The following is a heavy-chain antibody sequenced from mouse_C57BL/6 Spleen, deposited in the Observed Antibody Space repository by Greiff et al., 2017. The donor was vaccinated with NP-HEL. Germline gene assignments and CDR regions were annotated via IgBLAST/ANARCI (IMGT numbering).Heavy chain of an antibody. CDR3: ARSSLLRFYFDD. CDR1: GFTFTDYY. V-gene: IGHV7-3*01. D-gene: IGHD1-2*01. J-gene: IGHJ2*01. CDR2: IRNKANGYTT. Sequence: EVMLVESGGGLVQPGGSLSLSCAASGFTFTDYYMSWVRQPPGKALEWLGFIRNKANGYTTEYSASVKGRFTISRDNSQSILYLQMNALRAEDSATYYCARSSLLRFYFDDWGKGTTLTVSS.